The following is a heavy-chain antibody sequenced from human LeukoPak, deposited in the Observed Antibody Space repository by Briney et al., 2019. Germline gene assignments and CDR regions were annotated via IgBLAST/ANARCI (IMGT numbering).Heavy chain of an antibody. Sequence: WVRQAPGKGLEWIGNIFYSGSTYYNPSLKSRVTISVDTSKNQFSLKLSSVTAADTAVYYCARLRGGGYSGYDYFVGDYGYYFDYWGQGTLVTVSS. D-gene: IGHD5-12*01. J-gene: IGHJ4*02. CDR2: IFYSGST. CDR3: ARLRGGGYSGYDYFVGDYGYYFDY. V-gene: IGHV4-39*01.